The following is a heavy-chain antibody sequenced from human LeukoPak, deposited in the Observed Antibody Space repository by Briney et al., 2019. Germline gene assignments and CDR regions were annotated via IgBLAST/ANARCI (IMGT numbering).Heavy chain of an antibody. V-gene: IGHV3-33*01. Sequence: GTSLRLSCEASGFIFNHYALHWVRQAPHKGLEWVAVIWSDGTNRYYADSVKGRFSIFRDDSQKRVFLQMNSLRAEDTAVHYCVRDAQRGFDYSNSLQYWGQGAPVTVSS. CDR1: GFIFNHYA. CDR2: IWSDGTNR. J-gene: IGHJ4*02. D-gene: IGHD4-11*01. CDR3: VRDAQRGFDYSNSLQY.